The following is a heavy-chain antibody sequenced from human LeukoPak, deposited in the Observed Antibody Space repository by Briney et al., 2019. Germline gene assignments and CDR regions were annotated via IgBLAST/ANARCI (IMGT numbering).Heavy chain of an antibody. Sequence: SETLSLTCTVSGGSISSYYWSWIRQPPGKGLEWIGEIYHSGSTNYNPSLKSRVTISVDKSKNQFSLKLSSVTAADTAVYYCAGNDFWSGYYTGISNMDVWGKGTTVTVSS. CDR2: IYHSGST. CDR3: AGNDFWSGYYTGISNMDV. D-gene: IGHD3-3*01. CDR1: GGSISSYY. J-gene: IGHJ6*03. V-gene: IGHV4-59*12.